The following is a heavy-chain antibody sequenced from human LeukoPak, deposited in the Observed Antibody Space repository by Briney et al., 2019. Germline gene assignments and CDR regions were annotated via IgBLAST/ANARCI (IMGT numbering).Heavy chain of an antibody. J-gene: IGHJ1*01. V-gene: IGHV3-33*08. CDR2: IWYDGSNK. D-gene: IGHD3-16*01. CDR3: ARDQRPGWGEYFQH. Sequence: GGSLRLSCAASGFTFSSYGMHWVRLAPGKGLEWVAVIWYDGSNKYYADSVKGRFTISRDNSKNTVYLQMNSLRVEDTAVYYCARDQRPGWGEYFQHWGQGTLVTVSS. CDR1: GFTFSSYG.